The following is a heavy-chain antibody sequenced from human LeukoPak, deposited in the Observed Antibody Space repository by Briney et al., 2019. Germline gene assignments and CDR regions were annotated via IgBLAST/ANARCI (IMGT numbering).Heavy chain of an antibody. Sequence: SETLSLTCTVSGGSISSYYWSWIRQPAGKGLEWIGRIYTSGNTNYNPSLKSRLNMSVDTSKNWFSLKLSSVTAADTALYYCARAPSSSSRPFDYWGQGTLVTVPS. D-gene: IGHD6-6*01. CDR2: IYTSGNT. CDR3: ARAPSSSSRPFDY. J-gene: IGHJ4*02. CDR1: GGSISSYY. V-gene: IGHV4-4*07.